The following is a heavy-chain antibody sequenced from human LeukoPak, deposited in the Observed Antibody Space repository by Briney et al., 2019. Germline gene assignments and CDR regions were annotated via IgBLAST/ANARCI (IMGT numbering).Heavy chain of an antibody. J-gene: IGHJ4*02. D-gene: IGHD2-8*01. CDR3: ARDLGYCTNGVCHTRFDY. CDR1: GFTFSSYA. Sequence: GGSLRLSCATSGFTFSSYAMSWVRQAPGKGLEWVSAISGSGGSTYYADSVKGRFTISRDNSKNTLYLQMNSLRAEDTAVYYCARDLGYCTNGVCHTRFDYWGQGTLVAVSS. V-gene: IGHV3-23*01. CDR2: ISGSGGST.